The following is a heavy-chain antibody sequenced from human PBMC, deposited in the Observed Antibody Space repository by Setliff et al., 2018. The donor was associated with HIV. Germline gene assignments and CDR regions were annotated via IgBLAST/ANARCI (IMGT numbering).Heavy chain of an antibody. V-gene: IGHV1-18*01. Sequence: ASVKVSCKASGYTFTSYGISWVRQAPGQGLEWMGWISGYNGNTNYAQKLQGRVTMTTDTSTSTAYMELSSLGSDDTAVYYCAKTSPKDGYSSDFWGQGTPVTVSS. CDR2: ISGYNGNT. CDR1: GYTFTSYG. CDR3: AKTSPKDGYSSDF. D-gene: IGHD4-4*01. J-gene: IGHJ4*02.